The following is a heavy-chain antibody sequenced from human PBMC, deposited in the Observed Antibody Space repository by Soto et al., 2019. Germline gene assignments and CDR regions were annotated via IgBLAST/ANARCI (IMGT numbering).Heavy chain of an antibody. V-gene: IGHV3-23*01. Sequence: EVQLLESGGGLIQPGGSLRLSCAASGFTFSSYAMSWVRQGPGKGLEWVSGISGTGNSTYYADAVKGRFFIPGDSSKTTVYLQMTSLRAEDTAIYYCAKDAGQQWRFDYWGQGALVTVSS. J-gene: IGHJ4*02. CDR1: GFTFSSYA. CDR3: AKDAGQQWRFDY. D-gene: IGHD6-19*01. CDR2: ISGTGNST.